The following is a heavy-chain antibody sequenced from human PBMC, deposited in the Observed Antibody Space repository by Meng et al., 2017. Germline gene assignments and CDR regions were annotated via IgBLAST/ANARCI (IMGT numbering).Heavy chain of an antibody. CDR3: LDEAPRSDY. J-gene: IGHJ4*02. D-gene: IGHD1-1*01. CDR1: GFTFNNYW. CDR2: ISGDGSIT. V-gene: IGHV3-74*01. Sequence: VESWVGLVLPGVSLRLSCAASGFTFNNYWMHCVRQVPGKGLVWVSLISGDGSITNYADSVKGRFTISRDNAKNTLYLQMNSLRPEDTAVYYCLDEAPRSDYWGQGSLVTVSS.